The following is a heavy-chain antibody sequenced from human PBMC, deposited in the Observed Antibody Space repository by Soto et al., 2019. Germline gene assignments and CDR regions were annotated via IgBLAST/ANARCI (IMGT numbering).Heavy chain of an antibody. CDR3: ARDGSYYDSSGPAAY. CDR1: GFTFSSYG. J-gene: IGHJ4*02. CDR2: IWHDGGNK. V-gene: IGHV3-33*01. D-gene: IGHD3-22*01. Sequence: TGGSLRLSCAASGFTFSSYGMHWVRQAPGKGLEWVAFIWHDGGNKFYAESVKGRFTISRDNSKSTLYLQMNSLRAEDTAVYYCARDGSYYDSSGPAAYWGQGTLVTVSS.